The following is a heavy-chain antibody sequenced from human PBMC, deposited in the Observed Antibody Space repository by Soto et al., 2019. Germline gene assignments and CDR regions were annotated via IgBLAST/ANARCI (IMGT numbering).Heavy chain of an antibody. CDR3: ARDWSLRFLEWLSPPPGVDYYMDV. V-gene: IGHV1-18*01. CDR1: GYTFTSYV. Sequence: ASLKLSCKASGYTFTSYVISWVRQAPGQGLEWMGWISAYNGNTNYAQKLQGRVTMTTDTSTSTAYMELRSLRSDDTAVYYCARDWSLRFLEWLSPPPGVDYYMDVWGKGTTVTVSS. J-gene: IGHJ6*03. D-gene: IGHD3-3*01. CDR2: ISAYNGNT.